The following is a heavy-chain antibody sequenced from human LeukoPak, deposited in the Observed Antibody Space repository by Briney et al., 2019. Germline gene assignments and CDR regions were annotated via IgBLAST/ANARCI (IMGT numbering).Heavy chain of an antibody. CDR2: ISAYNGNT. V-gene: IGHV1-18*01. J-gene: IGHJ4*02. CDR1: GYTFTSYG. D-gene: IGHD5-18*01. Sequence: ASVKVSCKASGYTFTSYGISWVRQAPGQGLEWMGWISAYNGNTNYAQKLQGRVTITTDTSTSTAYMELRSLRSDDTAVYYCARNGKRGYSYGYVDYWGQGTLVTVSS. CDR3: ARNGKRGYSYGYVDY.